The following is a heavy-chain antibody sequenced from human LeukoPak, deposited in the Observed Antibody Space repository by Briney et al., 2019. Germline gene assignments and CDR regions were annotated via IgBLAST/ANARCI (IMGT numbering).Heavy chain of an antibody. Sequence: GGSLRLSCAASGFTVSTYAMSWVRQAPGKGLEWVSAISGSGGSTYYADSVKGRFTISRDNSKNTLYLQMNSLRAEDTAVYYCAKVSLWFGEQFDYWGQGTLVTVSS. CDR2: ISGSGGST. J-gene: IGHJ4*02. V-gene: IGHV3-23*01. CDR1: GFTVSTYA. CDR3: AKVSLWFGEQFDY. D-gene: IGHD3-10*01.